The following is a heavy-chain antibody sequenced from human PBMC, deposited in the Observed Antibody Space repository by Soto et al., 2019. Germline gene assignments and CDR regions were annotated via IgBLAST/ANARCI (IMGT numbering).Heavy chain of an antibody. CDR3: ASRVGGADYYGMAV. D-gene: IGHD6-13*01. CDR1: GDSITNGEYY. V-gene: IGHV4-31*03. J-gene: IGHJ6*02. Sequence: NPSETLSLTCTVSGDSITNGEYYWNWVRQLPGRALEWIGYIHYSGYTNSNPSLKGRVNISLDTSKNQFSLRMTSMTVADTAVYYCASRVGGADYYGMAVWGQGTSVTVSS. CDR2: IHYSGYT.